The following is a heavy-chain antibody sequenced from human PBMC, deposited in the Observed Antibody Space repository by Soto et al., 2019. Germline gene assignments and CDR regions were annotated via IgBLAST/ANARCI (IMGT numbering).Heavy chain of an antibody. V-gene: IGHV6-1*01. CDR3: ARGNALDV. J-gene: IGHJ3*01. CDR1: GDRVSSDITS. D-gene: IGHD3-10*01. Sequence: SQTLSLTCPVSGDRVSSDITSWNWIRQSPSRGLEWLGRTYYRSKWFHDYAASVKSRITINPDTSKNQFSLELNSMTPEDTAVYYCARGNALDVWGQGTVVTV. CDR2: TYYRSKWFH.